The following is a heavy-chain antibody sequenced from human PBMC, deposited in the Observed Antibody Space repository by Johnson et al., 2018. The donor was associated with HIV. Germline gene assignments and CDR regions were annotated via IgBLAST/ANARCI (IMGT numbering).Heavy chain of an antibody. CDR1: GFTVSGDY. Sequence: QVQLVESGGGLVQPGGSLRLSCAASGFTVSGDYMSWVRQAPGKGLEWVSYISSSGSTIYYADSVKGRFTISRDNAKNTLYLQMNSMRAEDTAVYYCAKDYRWSNGGGAGGGGDACDIWGQGTMVTVSS. CDR2: ISSSGSTI. CDR3: AKDYRWSNGGGAGGGGDACDI. V-gene: IGHV3-11*04. D-gene: IGHD1-26*01. J-gene: IGHJ3*02.